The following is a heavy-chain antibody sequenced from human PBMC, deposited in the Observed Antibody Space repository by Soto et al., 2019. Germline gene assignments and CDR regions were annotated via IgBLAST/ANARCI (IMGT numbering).Heavy chain of an antibody. D-gene: IGHD3-10*01. J-gene: IGHJ5*02. V-gene: IGHV1-69*13. CDR2: IIPIFGTA. CDR1: GGTFSSYA. CDR3: ARDQSVTMVRGVIITGPFFDP. Sequence: GASVKVSCKASGGTFSSYAISWVRQAPGQGLEWMGGIIPIFGTANYAQKFQGRVTITADESTSTAYMELSSLRSEDTAVYYCARDQSVTMVRGVIITGPFFDPWGQGTLVTVSS.